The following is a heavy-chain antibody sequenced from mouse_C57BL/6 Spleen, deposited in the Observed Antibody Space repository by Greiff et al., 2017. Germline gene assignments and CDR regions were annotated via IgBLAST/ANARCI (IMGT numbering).Heavy chain of an antibody. CDR1: GYAFSSSW. CDR2: IYPGDGDT. Sequence: QVQLQQSGPELVKPGASVKISCKASGYAFSSSWMNWVKQRPGKGLEWIGRIYPGDGDTNYNGKFKGKATLTADKSSSTAYMQLSSLTSEDSAVYFCASPYYSKEGFYAMDYWGQGTSVTVSS. D-gene: IGHD2-5*01. CDR3: ASPYYSKEGFYAMDY. V-gene: IGHV1-82*01. J-gene: IGHJ4*01.